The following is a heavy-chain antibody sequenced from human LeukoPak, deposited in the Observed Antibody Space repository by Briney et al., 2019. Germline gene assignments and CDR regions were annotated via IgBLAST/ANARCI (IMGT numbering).Heavy chain of an antibody. CDR3: ARDIHAFDI. V-gene: IGHV3-74*01. D-gene: IGHD2-21*01. J-gene: IGHJ3*02. Sequence: PGGSLRLSCAASGFTFSSYWMHWVRQAPGKGLVWVSRISTDGSSTSYADSVKGRFTISRDNAKNTLYLQMNSLGAEDTAVYYCARDIHAFDIWGQGTMVTVSS. CDR1: GFTFSSYW. CDR2: ISTDGSST.